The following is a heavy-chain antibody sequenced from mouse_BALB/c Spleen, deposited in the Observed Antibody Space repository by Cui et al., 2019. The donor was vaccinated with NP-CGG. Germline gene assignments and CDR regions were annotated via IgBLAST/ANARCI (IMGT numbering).Heavy chain of an antibody. D-gene: IGHD1-1*01. CDR3: ARYDYYGSSYFDY. Sequence: HAQLQAPASPVVEPAASIKLLCKASGYTFTSYWMHWVKQRPGRGLEWIGRIDPNSGSTKYNEKFKSKATLTVDKPSSTAYMQLSSLTSEDSAVYYCARYDYYGSSYFDYWGQGTTLTVSS. J-gene: IGHJ2*01. CDR1: GYTFTSYW. V-gene: IGHV1-72*01. CDR2: IDPNSGST.